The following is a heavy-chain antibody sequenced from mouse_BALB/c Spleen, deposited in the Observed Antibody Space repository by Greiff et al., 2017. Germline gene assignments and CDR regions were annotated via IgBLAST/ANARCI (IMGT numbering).Heavy chain of an antibody. D-gene: IGHD1-1*01. CDR2: INPGSGGT. Sequence: QVQLQQSGAELVRPGTSVKVSCKASGYAFTNYFIEWVKQRPGQGLEWIGVINPGSGGTNYNEKFKGKATLTADKSSSTAYMQLSSLTSNDSAVYVCAGGSSDDWYFDVWGAGTTVTVSA. CDR3: AGGSSDDWYFDV. J-gene: IGHJ1*01. CDR1: GYAFTNYF. V-gene: IGHV1-54*01.